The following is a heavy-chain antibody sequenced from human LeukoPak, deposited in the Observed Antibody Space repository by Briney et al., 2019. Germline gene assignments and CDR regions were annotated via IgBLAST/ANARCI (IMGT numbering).Heavy chain of an antibody. CDR1: GYTFTGYY. CDR2: INPNSGGT. V-gene: IGHV1-2*02. D-gene: IGHD6-13*01. CDR3: ARSEQQLVRGYGFDP. Sequence: ASVKVSCKASGYTFTGYYMHWVRQAPGQGPEWMGWINPNSGGTNYAQKFQGRVTMTRDTSISTAYMKLSRLRSDDTAVYYCARSEQQLVRGYGFDPWGQGTLVTVSS. J-gene: IGHJ5*02.